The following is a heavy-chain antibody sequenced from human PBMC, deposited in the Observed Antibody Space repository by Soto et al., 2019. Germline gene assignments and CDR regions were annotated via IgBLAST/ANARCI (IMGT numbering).Heavy chain of an antibody. J-gene: IGHJ4*02. V-gene: IGHV3-30*03. CDR2: ISYDGSNK. Sequence: GGSLRLSCAASGFTFSSYGMHWVRQAPGKGLEWVAVISYDGSNKYYADSAKGRVTISRDNSKNTVYLQMNSLRADDTAVYYCARGWGRFDYWGQGTLVTVSS. CDR3: ARGWGRFDY. D-gene: IGHD3-16*01. CDR1: GFTFSSYG.